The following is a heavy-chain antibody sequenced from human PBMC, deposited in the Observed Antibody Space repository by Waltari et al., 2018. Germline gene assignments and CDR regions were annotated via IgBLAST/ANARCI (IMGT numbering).Heavy chain of an antibody. Sequence: QVQLQDSGPGLVKPLGTLSLTCVVSGGPININNWWSWVRQAPGKGLDWIGEIYHTGSTNYNPALKSRVTISVDKSRNHFSLNLTSVTVADTALYYCASRAVAGNNFDYWGQGRLVTVSS. CDR2: IYHTGST. J-gene: IGHJ4*02. D-gene: IGHD6-19*01. CDR1: GGPININNW. V-gene: IGHV4-4*02. CDR3: ASRAVAGNNFDY.